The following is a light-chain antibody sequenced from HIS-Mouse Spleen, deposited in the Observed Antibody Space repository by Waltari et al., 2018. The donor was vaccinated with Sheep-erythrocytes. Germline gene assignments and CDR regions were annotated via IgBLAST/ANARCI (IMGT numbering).Light chain of an antibody. CDR1: SSDVGGYNY. CDR3: SSYTSSSTWV. J-gene: IGLJ3*02. V-gene: IGLV2-14*01. Sequence: QSALTQPASVSGSPGQSITISCTGTSSDVGGYNYVSWYQQHPGKAPKRMIYEVSNRPSGVSNRFSGSKSGNTASLTISGLQAEDEADYYCSSYTSSSTWVFGGGTK. CDR2: EVS.